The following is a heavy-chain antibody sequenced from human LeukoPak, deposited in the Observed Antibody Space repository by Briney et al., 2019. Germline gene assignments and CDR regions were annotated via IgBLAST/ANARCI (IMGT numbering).Heavy chain of an antibody. J-gene: IGHJ4*02. V-gene: IGHV3-21*01. D-gene: IGHD5-12*01. CDR2: ISSSSSYI. CDR3: ARALRVYYFDY. Sequence: GGSLRLSCAASGFTFSSYSMNWVRQAPGKGLEWVSSISSSSSYIYYADSVKGRFTISRDNAKNSLYLQMNSLRAEDTAVYYCARALRVYYFDYWGQGTLVTVSS. CDR1: GFTFSSYS.